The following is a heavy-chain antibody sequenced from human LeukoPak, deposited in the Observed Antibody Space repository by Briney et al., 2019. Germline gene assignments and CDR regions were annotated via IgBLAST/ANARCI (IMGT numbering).Heavy chain of an antibody. D-gene: IGHD2-15*01. J-gene: IGHJ6*02. Sequence: ASVKVSCKASGYTFTGYYMHWVRQASGQGLEWMGWINPNSGGTNYAQKFQGRVTMTRDTSISTAYMELSRLRSDDTAVYYCASPGFRPAATRNRPKDYYYYGMDVWGQGTTVTVSS. CDR3: ASPGFRPAATRNRPKDYYYYGMDV. CDR2: INPNSGGT. CDR1: GYTFTGYY. V-gene: IGHV1-2*02.